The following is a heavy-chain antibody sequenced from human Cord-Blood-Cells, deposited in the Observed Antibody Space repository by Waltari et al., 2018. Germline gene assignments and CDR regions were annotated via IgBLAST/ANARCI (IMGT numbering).Heavy chain of an antibody. CDR2: IIPIFGTA. Sequence: QVQLVQSGAEVKKPGSSVKVSCKASGGTFSSYAISWVRQAPGQGLEWMGGIIPIFGTANYPQKFQGRVTITADESPSTAYRGRSSLRSEDTAVYYCVFVASYDAFDIWGQGTMVTVSS. CDR3: VFVASYDAFDI. J-gene: IGHJ3*02. V-gene: IGHV1-69*01. D-gene: IGHD3-16*02. CDR1: GGTFSSYA.